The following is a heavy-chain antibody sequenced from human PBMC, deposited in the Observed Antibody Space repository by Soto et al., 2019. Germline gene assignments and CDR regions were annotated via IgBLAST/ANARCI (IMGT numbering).Heavy chain of an antibody. J-gene: IGHJ4*02. Sequence: QVQLVESGGGVVQPGRSLRLSCAASGFTFSNYGMHWIRQAPGKGLEWVVVIWHDGSNEYYADSVKGRFTVSRDNSKNTLYLQMNSLSADDTAVYYCARDSWYLLYYFVHWGQGTLVTVSS. D-gene: IGHD6-13*01. CDR3: ARDSWYLLYYFVH. V-gene: IGHV3-33*01. CDR2: IWHDGSNE. CDR1: GFTFSNYG.